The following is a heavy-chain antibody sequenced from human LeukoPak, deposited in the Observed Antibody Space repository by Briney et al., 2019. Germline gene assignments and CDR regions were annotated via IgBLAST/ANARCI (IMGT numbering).Heavy chain of an antibody. CDR1: GGSISSYY. D-gene: IGHD3-10*01. J-gene: IGHJ6*04. CDR2: IFASGST. V-gene: IGHV4-4*07. CDR3: ARHSAMDV. Sequence: SETLSLTCTVSGGSISSYYWSWIRQPAGKGLEWIGRIFASGSTNSNPSLKSRVTTSVDTSKNQFSLNLSSVTAADTAVYYCARHSAMDVWGKGTTVTVSS.